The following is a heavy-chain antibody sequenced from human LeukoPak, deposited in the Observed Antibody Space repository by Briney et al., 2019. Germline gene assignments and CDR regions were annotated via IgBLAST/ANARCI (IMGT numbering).Heavy chain of an antibody. V-gene: IGHV3-23*01. CDR3: AKPKLGVTTGGFDY. CDR2: ISGSGGST. Sequence: AGGSLRLSCAASGFTFSSYAMSWVRQAPGKGLEWVSAISGSGGSTYYADSVKGRFTISRDNSKNTLYLQMNSLRAEDTAVYYCAKPKLGVTTGGFDYWGQGTLVTVSS. CDR1: GFTFSSYA. D-gene: IGHD4-11*01. J-gene: IGHJ4*02.